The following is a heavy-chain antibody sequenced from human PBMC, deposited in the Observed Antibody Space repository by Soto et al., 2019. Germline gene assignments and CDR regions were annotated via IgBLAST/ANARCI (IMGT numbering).Heavy chain of an antibody. D-gene: IGHD3-10*01. CDR1: DGSISSSNYY. CDR3: ARHSYSSGSGYGLWFDP. Sequence: QVQLQESGPGLVKPSETLSLICTVSDGSISSSNYYWGWIRQPPGKGLEWIGSISFSGNTRYNPSLKSRVTISVDTSKNQLSLRLSSVTAADTAVYYCARHSYSSGSGYGLWFDPWGQGTLVTVSS. V-gene: IGHV4-39*01. J-gene: IGHJ5*02. CDR2: ISFSGNT.